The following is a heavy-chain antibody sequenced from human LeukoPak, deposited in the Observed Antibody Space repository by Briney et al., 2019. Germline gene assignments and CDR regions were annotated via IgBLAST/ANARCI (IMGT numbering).Heavy chain of an antibody. CDR3: TIVRIQLGY. V-gene: IGHV4-59*01. Sequence: SETLSLTCTVSGDSLNSYYWSWIRQPPGKGLEWIGYIYYSGSTNYNPSLKSRVTISVDTSKDQISLKLTSVAAEDTAVYYCTIVRIQLGYWGQGTLITVSS. CDR2: IYYSGST. D-gene: IGHD5-18*01. J-gene: IGHJ4*02. CDR1: GDSLNSYY.